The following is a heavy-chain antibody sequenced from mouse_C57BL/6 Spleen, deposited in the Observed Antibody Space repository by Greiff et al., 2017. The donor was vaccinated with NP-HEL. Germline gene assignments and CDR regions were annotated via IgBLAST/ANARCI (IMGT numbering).Heavy chain of an antibody. D-gene: IGHD2-3*01. V-gene: IGHV3-6*01. J-gene: IGHJ3*01. CDR1: GYSITSGYY. CDR2: ISYDGSN. CDR3: ARGGYYVAY. Sequence: VQLQQSGPGLVKPSQSLSLTCSVTGYSITSGYYWNWIRQFPGNKLEWMGYISYDGSNNYNPSLKNRISITRDTSKNQFFLKLNSVTTEDTATYYCARGGYYVAYWGQGTLVTVSA.